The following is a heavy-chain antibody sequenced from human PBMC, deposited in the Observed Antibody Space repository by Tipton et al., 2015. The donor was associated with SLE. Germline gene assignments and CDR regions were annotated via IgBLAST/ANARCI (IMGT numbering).Heavy chain of an antibody. J-gene: IGHJ4*02. D-gene: IGHD6-6*01. CDR2: IYHSGST. CDR1: GGSISSGGYS. Sequence: TLSLTCAVSGGSISSGGYSWSWIRQPPGKGLEWIGYIYHSGSTNYNPSLKSRVTISVDTSKNQFSLKLSSVTAADTAVYYCARRQEQLVRGYFDYWGQGTLVTVSS. V-gene: IGHV4-30-2*01. CDR3: ARRQEQLVRGYFDY.